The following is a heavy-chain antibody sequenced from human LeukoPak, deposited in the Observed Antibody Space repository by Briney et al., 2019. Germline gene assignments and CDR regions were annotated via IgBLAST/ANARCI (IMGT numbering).Heavy chain of an antibody. CDR3: ARDPAYYYDSSGYYFPYYYYMDV. CDR1: GYTFTGYY. Sequence: ASVKVSCKASGYTFTGYYMHWVRQAPGQGLEWMGWINPNSGGTNYAQKFQGRVTMTRDTSISTAYMELSRLRSDDTAVYYCARDPAYYYDSSGYYFPYYYYMDVWGKGTTVTISS. V-gene: IGHV1-2*02. J-gene: IGHJ6*03. D-gene: IGHD3-22*01. CDR2: INPNSGGT.